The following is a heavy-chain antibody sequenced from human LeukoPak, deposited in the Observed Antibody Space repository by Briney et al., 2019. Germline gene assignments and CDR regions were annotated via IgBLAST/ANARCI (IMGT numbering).Heavy chain of an antibody. D-gene: IGHD4-17*01. Sequence: ASVKVSCKASGYTFTNYDINWVRQATGQGLEWMGWMNPKSGYTGFAQKFQGRVTMTRTTSITTAYMELTSLRSEDTAVYYCARTDGDPDYWGQGTLVTVSS. J-gene: IGHJ4*02. CDR3: ARTDGDPDY. CDR2: MNPKSGYT. CDR1: GYTFTNYD. V-gene: IGHV1-8*01.